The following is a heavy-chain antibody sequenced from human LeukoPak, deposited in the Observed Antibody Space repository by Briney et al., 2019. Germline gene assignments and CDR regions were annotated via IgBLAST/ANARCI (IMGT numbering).Heavy chain of an antibody. D-gene: IGHD3-9*01. CDR2: ISYDGSNK. Sequence: GGSLRLSCAASGFTFSNYGMHWVRQAPGKGLEWVAVISYDGSNKYYADSVRGRFTISRDNSKNTLYLQMNSLRPEDTAVYYCASSRFDWLPYFEYWGQGTLVTVSS. V-gene: IGHV3-30*03. CDR1: GFTFSNYG. CDR3: ASSRFDWLPYFEY. J-gene: IGHJ4*02.